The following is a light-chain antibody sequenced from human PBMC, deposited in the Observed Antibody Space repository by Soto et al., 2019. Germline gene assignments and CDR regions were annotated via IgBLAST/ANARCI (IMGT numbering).Light chain of an antibody. J-gene: IGKJ1*01. V-gene: IGKV3-20*01. Sequence: EIVLTKSPGTLSLSKGERATLSCRASQSVSNNYLAWYQQKPGQAPRLLIYGASNRATGIPDRFSGSGSGTDFTLTISRLEPEDFAVYYCLHHGSSLWTFGQGTMVDIK. CDR2: GAS. CDR1: QSVSNNY. CDR3: LHHGSSLWT.